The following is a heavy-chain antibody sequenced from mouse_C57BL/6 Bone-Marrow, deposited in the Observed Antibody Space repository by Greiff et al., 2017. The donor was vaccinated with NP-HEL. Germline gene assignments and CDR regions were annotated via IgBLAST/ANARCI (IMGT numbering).Heavy chain of an antibody. Sequence: QVQLQQPGAELVRPGSSVKLSCKASGYTFTSYWMHWVKQRPIQGLEWIGNIDPSDSETHYNQKFKDKATLTVDKSSSTAYMQLSSLTSEDSAVYYCARLGSFPAWLAYWGQGTLVTVSA. V-gene: IGHV1-52*01. CDR2: IDPSDSET. D-gene: IGHD3-3*01. CDR3: ARLGSFPAWLAY. J-gene: IGHJ3*01. CDR1: GYTFTSYW.